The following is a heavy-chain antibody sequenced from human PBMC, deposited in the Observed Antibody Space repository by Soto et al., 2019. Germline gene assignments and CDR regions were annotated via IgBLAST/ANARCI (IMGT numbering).Heavy chain of an antibody. CDR1: GFSLSTSGMR. J-gene: IGHJ5*02. CDR2: IDWDDDK. D-gene: IGHD2-2*03. CDR3: VRQVGYLMGNWFDR. V-gene: IGHV2-70*04. Sequence: SGTTLVNPTQTLTLTCTFSGFSLSTSGMRVSWIRQPPGKALEWLARIDWDDDKFYSTSLKTRLTISKDTSKNQVVLTMTNMAPVDTATYYCVRQVGYLMGNWFDRWGQGTLGTVS.